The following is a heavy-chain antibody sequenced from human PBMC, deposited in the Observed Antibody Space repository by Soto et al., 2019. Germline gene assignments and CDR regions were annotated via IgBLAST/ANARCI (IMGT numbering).Heavy chain of an antibody. CDR2: IYYSGST. J-gene: IGHJ4*02. Sequence: SETLSLTCTVSGGSISSYYWSWIRQPPGKGLEWIGYIYYSGSTNYNPSLKSRVTISVDTSKNQFSLKLSSVTAADTAVYYCARRYGYSFDYWGQGTLLTVSS. D-gene: IGHD1-1*01. V-gene: IGHV4-59*08. CDR1: GGSISSYY. CDR3: ARRYGYSFDY.